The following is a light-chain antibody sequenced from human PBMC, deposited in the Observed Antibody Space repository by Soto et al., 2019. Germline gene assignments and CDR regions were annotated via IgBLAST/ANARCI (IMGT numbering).Light chain of an antibody. CDR1: QRVSHN. Sequence: EILMTQSPATLSVSPGERATLSCRASQRVSHNLAWYQQKPGQAPRLLFYGASTRATGIPARFSGSGSGTDFTLTISSLQSEDFAVYYCQQSNNWPYTFGQGTKLEIK. J-gene: IGKJ2*01. CDR3: QQSNNWPYT. V-gene: IGKV3-15*01. CDR2: GAS.